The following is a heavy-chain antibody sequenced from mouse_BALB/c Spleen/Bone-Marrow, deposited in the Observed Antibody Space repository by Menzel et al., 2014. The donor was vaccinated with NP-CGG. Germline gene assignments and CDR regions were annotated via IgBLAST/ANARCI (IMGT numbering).Heavy chain of an antibody. J-gene: IGHJ3*01. D-gene: IGHD2-4*01. CDR2: IWAGGST. Sequence: QVQLQQSGPGLVAPSQSLSLTCTVSGFSLTSYGVHWVRQPPGKGLEWLGVIWAGGSTNYNSALMSRLSISKDNSKSQVFLKMNSLQTDDTAMYYCAREGSTMITTSFAYWGQGTLVTASA. V-gene: IGHV2-9*02. CDR3: AREGSTMITTSFAY. CDR1: GFSLTSYG.